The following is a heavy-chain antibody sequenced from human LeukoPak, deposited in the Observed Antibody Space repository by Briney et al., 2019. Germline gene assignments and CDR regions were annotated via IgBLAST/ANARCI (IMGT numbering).Heavy chain of an antibody. CDR2: IKQDGTEI. CDR3: ARDYYGPVLLD. CDR1: GFTFSSYW. Sequence: PGGSLRLSCAASGFTFSSYWMTWVRQAPGKGLEWVANIKQDGTEIFYVDSVKGRFTISRDNAKNSLYLQMNSLRAEDTAVYYCARDYYGPVLLDWGQGTLVTVSS. D-gene: IGHD3-10*01. V-gene: IGHV3-7*03. J-gene: IGHJ4*02.